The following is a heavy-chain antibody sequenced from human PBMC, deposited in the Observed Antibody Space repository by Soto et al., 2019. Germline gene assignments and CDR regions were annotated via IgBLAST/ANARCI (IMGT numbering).Heavy chain of an antibody. Sequence: GGSLRLSCAASGFTFATYEMIWVRQAPGKGLEWVSSISGTSNYIYYVDSVKGRFTISRDNAKNSLYLQMNSLRAEDTAVYFCARDTSSSYNYYYGMDVWGQGTTVTVSS. CDR2: ISGTSNYI. J-gene: IGHJ6*02. V-gene: IGHV3-21*01. CDR3: ARDTSSSYNYYYGMDV. CDR1: GFTFATYE. D-gene: IGHD2-2*01.